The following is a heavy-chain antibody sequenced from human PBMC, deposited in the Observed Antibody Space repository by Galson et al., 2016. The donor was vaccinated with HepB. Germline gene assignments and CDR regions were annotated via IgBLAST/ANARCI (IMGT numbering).Heavy chain of an antibody. CDR3: ARDGPNYNYDF. D-gene: IGHD5-24*01. CDR2: IESYSKII. J-gene: IGHJ4*02. Sequence: SLRLSCAASGFTFKKYGFNWVRLTPGKGLEWLSYIESYSKIIRYTGPVRGRFTVSRDNAKNSVYLQLSGLRVEDTAIYYCARDGPNYNYDFWGQGTLVTVSS. CDR1: GFTFKKYG. V-gene: IGHV3-48*04.